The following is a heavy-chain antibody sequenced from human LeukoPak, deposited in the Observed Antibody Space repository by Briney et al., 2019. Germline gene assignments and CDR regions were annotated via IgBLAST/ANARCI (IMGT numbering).Heavy chain of an antibody. CDR2: IKQDGSEK. CDR3: ARAPLANYYYYYMDV. CDR1: GFTFSSYW. J-gene: IGHJ6*03. V-gene: IGHV3-7*01. D-gene: IGHD3-3*02. Sequence: GGSLRLSCAASGFTFSSYWMSWVRQAPGKGLEWVANIKQDGSEKYYVDSVKGRFTISRDNAKNSLYLQMNSLRAEDTAVYYCARAPLANYYYYYMDVWGKGTTVTVSS.